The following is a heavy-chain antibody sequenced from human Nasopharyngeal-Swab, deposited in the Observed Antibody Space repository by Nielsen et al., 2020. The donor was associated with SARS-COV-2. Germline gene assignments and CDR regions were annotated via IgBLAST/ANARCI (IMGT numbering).Heavy chain of an antibody. CDR2: MGWNTNNI. Sequence: SLKISCAGSGFPFDDYAMHWVRQAPGKGLEWVSGMGWNTNNIGYADSVKGRFTISRDNAKNSLYLQMNSLRAEDTALYYCVKDRWAIAGAGTVFDSWGQGTLVTVSS. D-gene: IGHD6-13*01. CDR3: VKDRWAIAGAGTVFDS. V-gene: IGHV3-9*01. CDR1: GFPFDDYA. J-gene: IGHJ4*02.